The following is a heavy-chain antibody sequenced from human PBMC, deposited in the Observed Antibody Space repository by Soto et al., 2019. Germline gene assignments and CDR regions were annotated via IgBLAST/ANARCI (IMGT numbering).Heavy chain of an antibody. D-gene: IGHD6-19*01. V-gene: IGHV3-23*01. CDR1: GFTFSTYA. CDR2: ISGSGDST. J-gene: IGHJ4*02. CDR3: AKERSSGWSLDY. Sequence: PGGSLRLSCAASGFTFSTYAMSWVRQAPGKGLEWVSGISGSGDSTYYADSVKGRFTVSRDNSKNTLYLQMNSLRAEDTAVFYCAKERSSGWSLDYWGQGTLVTVSS.